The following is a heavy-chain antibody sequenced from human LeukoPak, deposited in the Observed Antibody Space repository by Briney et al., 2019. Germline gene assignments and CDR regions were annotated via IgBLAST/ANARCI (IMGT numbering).Heavy chain of an antibody. CDR1: GFTFGDYA. CDR2: IRSKAFGETA. CDR3: AKSTSMVRGVIGPKTHFDY. V-gene: IGHV3-49*04. J-gene: IGHJ4*02. D-gene: IGHD3-10*01. Sequence: PGGSLRLSCTVSGFTFGDYAINWVRQAPGKGLEWVGFIRSKAFGETAEYAASVKGRFTISRDDSKSIAYLQMNSLKTEDTAVYYCAKSTSMVRGVIGPKTHFDYWGQGTLVTVSS.